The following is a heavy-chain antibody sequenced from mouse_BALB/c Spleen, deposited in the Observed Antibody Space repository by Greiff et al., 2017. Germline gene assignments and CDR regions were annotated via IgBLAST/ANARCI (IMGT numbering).Heavy chain of an antibody. Sequence: QVQLQQSGAELVRPGASVTLSCKASGYTFTDYEMHWVKQTPVHGLEWIGAIDPETGGTAYNQRFKGKATLTADKSSSTAYMELRSLTSEDSAVYYCTRPYFDVWGAGTTVTVSS. J-gene: IGHJ1*01. V-gene: IGHV1-15*01. CDR3: TRPYFDV. CDR1: GYTFTDYE. CDR2: IDPETGGT.